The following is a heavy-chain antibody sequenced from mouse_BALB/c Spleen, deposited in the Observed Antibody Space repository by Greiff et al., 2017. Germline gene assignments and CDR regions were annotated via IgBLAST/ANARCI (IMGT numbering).Heavy chain of an antibody. J-gene: IGHJ2*01. CDR2: ISSGSSTI. D-gene: IGHD1-1*01. Sequence: EVNVVESGGGLVQPGGSRKLSCAASGFTFSSFGMHWVRQAPEKGLEWVAYISSGSSTIYYADTVKGRFTISRDNPKNTLFLQMTSLRSEDTAMYYCARSDYYGSSYFDYWGQGTTLTVSS. CDR3: ARSDYYGSSYFDY. V-gene: IGHV5-17*02. CDR1: GFTFSSFG.